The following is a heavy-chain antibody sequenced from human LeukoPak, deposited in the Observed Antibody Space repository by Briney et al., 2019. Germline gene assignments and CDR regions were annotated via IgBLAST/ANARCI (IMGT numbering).Heavy chain of an antibody. Sequence: GGSLRLSCAASGFTFSNPWMTWVRQPPGKGLEWVGRIKSYSDGETTDYAAPVKGRFTISRDDSKTTLYLQMNSLKTEDTAVYYCTRVTAYYDYGMDVWGQGTTVTVSS. CDR1: GFTFSNPW. CDR2: IKSYSDGETT. CDR3: TRVTAYYDYGMDV. V-gene: IGHV3-15*01. J-gene: IGHJ6*02. D-gene: IGHD2-21*02.